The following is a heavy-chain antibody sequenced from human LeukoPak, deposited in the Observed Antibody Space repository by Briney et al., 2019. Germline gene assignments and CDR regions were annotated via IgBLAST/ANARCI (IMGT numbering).Heavy chain of an antibody. CDR2: IRYDGSNK. CDR1: GFTFSSYG. D-gene: IGHD6-19*01. V-gene: IGHV3-30*02. J-gene: IGHJ4*02. Sequence: GGSLRLSCAASGFTFSSYGMHWVRQAPGKGLEWVALIRYDGSNKYYADSVKGRFTISRDNSKKTLYLQMNSMRAEDTAVSPWAKDKTVAGTIYWGEGTLGTVSS. CDR3: AKDKTVAGTIY.